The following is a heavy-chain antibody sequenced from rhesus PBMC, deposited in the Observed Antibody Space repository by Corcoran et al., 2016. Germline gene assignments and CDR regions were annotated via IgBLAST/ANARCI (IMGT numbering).Heavy chain of an antibody. V-gene: IGHV3-54*02. CDR1: GFTFSSYG. D-gene: IGHD3-9*01. CDR3: ARRGPCTRMTETGGFDY. J-gene: IGHJ4*01. CDR2: IWYDRSKK. Sequence: EVQLVESGGGLVQPGGSLRLSCAAAGFTFSSYGMHWVRQAPGKWLEVGDVIWYDRSKKYYADAVKDRFTISRENSKTMLYVQMNNLKLEDTAVADYARRGPCTRMTETGGFDYWGQGVLVTVSS.